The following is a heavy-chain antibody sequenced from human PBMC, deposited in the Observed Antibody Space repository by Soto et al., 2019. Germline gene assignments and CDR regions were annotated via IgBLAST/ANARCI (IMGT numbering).Heavy chain of an antibody. CDR3: AKESDYYSNSKWSIDS. J-gene: IGHJ4*02. D-gene: IGHD2-21*01. V-gene: IGHV3-30*18. CDR2: VSSDGSIT. Sequence: VQLVESGGGVVQPGRSLRLSCAASGFTFSHHGMHWVRQAPGKGLEWLTVVSSDGSITYDADSVRGRFAISRDNSKNTLYLQMNSLRTEDTAVYYCAKESDYYSNSKWSIDSWGQGILVTVSS. CDR1: GFTFSHHG.